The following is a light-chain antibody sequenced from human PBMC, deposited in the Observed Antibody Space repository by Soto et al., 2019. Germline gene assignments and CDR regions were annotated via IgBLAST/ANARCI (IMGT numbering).Light chain of an antibody. Sequence: EVVLSQSPGILSLSPGERATLSCRASQSLSSKYLAWYQQKPGQAPRPLIYDVSNRATDIPARFSGSGSGTDFTLTISSLEPEDFAVYYCQQYGYTPRTFGQGTKVDIK. CDR1: QSLSSKY. CDR3: QQYGYTPRT. J-gene: IGKJ1*01. V-gene: IGKV3-20*01. CDR2: DVS.